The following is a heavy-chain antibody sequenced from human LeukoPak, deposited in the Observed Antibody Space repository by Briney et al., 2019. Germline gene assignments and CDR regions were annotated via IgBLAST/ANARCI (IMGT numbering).Heavy chain of an antibody. CDR3: ARGGLTTASFDY. CDR1: GGTFSSYA. J-gene: IGHJ4*02. V-gene: IGHV1-69*13. D-gene: IGHD4-11*01. Sequence: SAKVSCKASGGTFSSYAISWVRQAPGQGLEWMGGIIPIFGTANYAQKFQGRVTITADESTSTAYMELSSLRSEDTAVYYCARGGLTTASFDYWGQGTLVTVSS. CDR2: IIPIFGTA.